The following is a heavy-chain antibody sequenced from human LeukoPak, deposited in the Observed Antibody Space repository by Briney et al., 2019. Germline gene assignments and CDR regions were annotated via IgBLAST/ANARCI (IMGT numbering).Heavy chain of an antibody. CDR1: GYTFTGYY. V-gene: IGHV1-69*05. J-gene: IGHJ4*02. Sequence: SVKVSCKASGYTFTGYYMHWVRQAPGQGLEWMGGIIPIFGTANYAQKFQGRVTITTDESTSTAYMELSSLRSEDTAVYYCAQMVRGVYYFDYWGQGTLVTVSS. D-gene: IGHD3-10*01. CDR3: AQMVRGVYYFDY. CDR2: IIPIFGTA.